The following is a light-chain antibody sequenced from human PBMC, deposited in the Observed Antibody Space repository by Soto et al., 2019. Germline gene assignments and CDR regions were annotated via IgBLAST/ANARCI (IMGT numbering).Light chain of an antibody. CDR3: SSYAGSNTPYV. J-gene: IGLJ1*01. Sequence: SGLTQPPSASGSPGQSVTISCTGTSRDVGGYNYVSWYQQHPGKAPKLLIYEVIKRPSGVPDRFSASRSGNTASLTVSGLQAEDEADYYCSSYAGSNTPYVFGTGTKVTVL. CDR2: EVI. V-gene: IGLV2-8*01. CDR1: SRDVGGYNY.